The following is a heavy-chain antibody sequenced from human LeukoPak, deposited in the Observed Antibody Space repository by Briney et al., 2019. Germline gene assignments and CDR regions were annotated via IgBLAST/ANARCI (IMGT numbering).Heavy chain of an antibody. CDR1: GGSFSGYY. D-gene: IGHD2-15*01. CDR2: INHSGST. J-gene: IGHJ4*02. V-gene: IGHV4-34*01. CDR3: ARTPDCSGGSCYPFDY. Sequence: PSETLSLTCAVYGGSFSGYYWSWIRQPPGKGLEWIGEINHSGSTNYNPSLKSRVTISVDTSKNQFSLKLSSVTAADTAVYYCARTPDCSGGSCYPFDYWGQGTLVTVSS.